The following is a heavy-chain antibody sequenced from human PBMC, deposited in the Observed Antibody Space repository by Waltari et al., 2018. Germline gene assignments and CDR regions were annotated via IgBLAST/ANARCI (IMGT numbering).Heavy chain of an antibody. CDR1: ESTFTTYA. CDR2: LSAGGGSV. J-gene: IGHJ6*02. Sequence: VQLVESGGEVAQPGGSLTLSCAASESTFTTYAVPWVCQAPVRGLEWVAALSAGGGSVYYADSVKGRFAISRDDSKNTAYLHISSLRVEDTAIYYCAKGYCRFGSCPPFYYYFGMDVWGQGTTVTVSS. CDR3: AKGYCRFGSCPPFYYYFGMDV. D-gene: IGHD2-15*01. V-gene: IGHV3-23*04.